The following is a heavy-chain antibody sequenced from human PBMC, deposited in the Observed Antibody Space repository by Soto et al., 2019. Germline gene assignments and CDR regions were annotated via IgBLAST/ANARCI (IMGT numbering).Heavy chain of an antibody. D-gene: IGHD6-19*01. CDR1: GFTFSSYA. CDR2: ISGSGGST. CDR3: AKALMEYSSGWYSPLDY. J-gene: IGHJ4*02. V-gene: IGHV3-23*01. Sequence: GGSLRLSCAASGFTFSSYAMSWVRQAPGKGLEWVSAISGSGGSTYYADSVKGRFTISRDNSKTTLYLQMNSLRAEDTAVYYCAKALMEYSSGWYSPLDYWGQGTLVTVSS.